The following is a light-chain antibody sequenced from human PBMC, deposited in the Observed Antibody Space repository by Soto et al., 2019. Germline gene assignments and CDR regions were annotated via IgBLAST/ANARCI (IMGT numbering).Light chain of an antibody. CDR2: GAS. V-gene: IGKV3-20*01. J-gene: IGKJ4*01. CDR3: QHYSSSPFT. Sequence: EIVLTQSPGTLSLSPGERATLSCRANQSVRSNYLAWYQQKPGQAPRLLISGASSRATGIPDRFSGSGSGTDFTLTISRLEPEDFAIYYCQHYSSSPFTFGGGTKVEIK. CDR1: QSVRSNY.